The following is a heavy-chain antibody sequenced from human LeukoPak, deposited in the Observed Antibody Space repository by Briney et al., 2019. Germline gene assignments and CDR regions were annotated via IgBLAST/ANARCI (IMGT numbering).Heavy chain of an antibody. V-gene: IGHV4-34*01. Sequence: MTSETLSLTCAVYGGSFSGYYWSWIRQPPGKGLEWIGEINHSGSTNYNPSLKSRVAISVDTSKNQFSLKLSSVTAADTAVYYCARKIPYYYYYMDVWGRGTTVTVSS. J-gene: IGHJ6*03. D-gene: IGHD2-2*02. CDR2: INHSGST. CDR1: GGSFSGYY. CDR3: ARKIPYYYYYMDV.